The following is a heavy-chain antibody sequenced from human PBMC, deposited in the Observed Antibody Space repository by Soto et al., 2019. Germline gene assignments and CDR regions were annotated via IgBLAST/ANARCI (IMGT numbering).Heavy chain of an antibody. V-gene: IGHV2-5*02. CDR1: GFSLSTRGVG. Sequence: QITLKESGPPLVKPTQTLTLTCTFSGFSLSTRGVGVGWIRQPPGKALEWLALLYWDDDEGYSPSLKSRLTITKDTSKNPVVLTVTNMDPVDTATYYCAHRPRGYSYYFDYWGQGTLVTVSS. D-gene: IGHD5-18*01. CDR2: LYWDDDE. CDR3: AHRPRGYSYYFDY. J-gene: IGHJ4*02.